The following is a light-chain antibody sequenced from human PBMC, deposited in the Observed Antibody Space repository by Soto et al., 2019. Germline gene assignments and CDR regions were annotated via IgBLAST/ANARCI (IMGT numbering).Light chain of an antibody. V-gene: IGKV1-27*01. CDR1: QHIDDY. CDR2: GAY. J-gene: IGKJ1*01. CDR3: QKYSKAPWT. Sequence: DIQMTPSPSSLSAFVGHRVSITCRASQHIDDYVALYQQKPGTSPKLLLVGAYILQSGVPSRFSGTGSGTEFILTISSLQPEDVATYYCQKYSKAPWTFGQGTKV.